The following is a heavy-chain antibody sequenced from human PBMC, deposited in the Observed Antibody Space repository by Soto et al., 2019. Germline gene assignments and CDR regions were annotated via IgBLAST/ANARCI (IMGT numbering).Heavy chain of an antibody. J-gene: IGHJ4*02. D-gene: IGHD6-13*01. V-gene: IGHV3-23*01. Sequence: GGSLRLSCAASGFTFTDYALSWVRPAPGKGLEWVATISGIGGSTYLADSVKGRLSISRDNSKHTVSLLMNSLRAEDTAVYFCARGSSGYISSWYYFDYWGRGTLVTVSS. CDR1: GFTFTDYA. CDR3: ARGSSGYISSWYYFDY. CDR2: ISGIGGST.